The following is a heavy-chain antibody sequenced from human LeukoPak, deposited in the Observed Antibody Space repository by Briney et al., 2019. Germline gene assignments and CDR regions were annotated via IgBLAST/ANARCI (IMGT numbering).Heavy chain of an antibody. V-gene: IGHV3-11*05. CDR3: ARDHYGSGSY. J-gene: IGHJ4*02. CDR1: GFTFSDYY. D-gene: IGHD3-10*01. CDR2: ISGSSSFT. Sequence: PGGSLRLSCAASGFTFSDYYMNWIRQAPGKGLEWASYISGSSSFTNYADSVKGRFTISRDNAKNSLYLQMNSLRAEDTAVYYCARDHYGSGSYWGQGTLVSVSS.